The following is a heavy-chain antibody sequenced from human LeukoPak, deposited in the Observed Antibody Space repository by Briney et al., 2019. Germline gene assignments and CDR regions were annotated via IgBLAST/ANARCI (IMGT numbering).Heavy chain of an antibody. Sequence: SETLSLTCAVYGGSFSGYYWSWIRQPPGKGLEWIGEINHSGSTNYNPSLKSRVTISVDTSKNQFSLKLSSVTAADTAVYYWARACGSSSSVRIDYWGQGTLVTVSS. CDR2: INHSGST. CDR3: ARACGSSSSVRIDY. V-gene: IGHV4-34*01. J-gene: IGHJ4*02. D-gene: IGHD6-6*01. CDR1: GGSFSGYY.